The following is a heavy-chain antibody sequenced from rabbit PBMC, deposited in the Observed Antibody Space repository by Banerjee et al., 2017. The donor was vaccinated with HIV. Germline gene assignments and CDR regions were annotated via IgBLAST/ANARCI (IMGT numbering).Heavy chain of an antibody. Sequence: QEQLEESGGDLVKPGRSLTLTCTASGFSFSDKYVMCWVRQAPGKGLEWIGCINTSSGNTVYATWAKGRFTISKASWTTVTLQMTSLTAADTATYFCARSHASSGGWEFDLWGPGTLVTVS. J-gene: IGHJ4*01. CDR2: INTSSGNT. CDR3: ARSHASSGGWEFDL. CDR1: GFSFSDKYV. V-gene: IGHV1S45*01. D-gene: IGHD1-1*01.